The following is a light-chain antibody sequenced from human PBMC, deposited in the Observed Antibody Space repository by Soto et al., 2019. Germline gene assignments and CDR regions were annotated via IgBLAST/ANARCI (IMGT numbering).Light chain of an antibody. CDR2: GAS. Sequence: EIVLTQSPATLSVSPGQRVTLSCTASQSVDINLAWYQQKPGQAPRLVIYGASTRATDMPGTFSGSGSGTEFTLTISSLQSEDFGVYYCQQYKNWPRTFGQGTKVDIK. V-gene: IGKV3-15*01. CDR1: QSVDIN. CDR3: QQYKNWPRT. J-gene: IGKJ1*01.